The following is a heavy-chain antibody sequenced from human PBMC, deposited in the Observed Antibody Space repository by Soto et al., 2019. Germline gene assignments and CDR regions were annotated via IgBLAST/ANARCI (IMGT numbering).Heavy chain of an antibody. J-gene: IGHJ6*02. CDR3: ARGLVIRPYYYHGMDV. D-gene: IGHD3-9*01. V-gene: IGHV4-30-4*01. CDR1: GGSISSGDYF. Sequence: QVQLQESGPGLVKPSQTLSLTCTVSGGSISSGDYFWSWIRQSPGKGLEWIGYISSIGSTYYNPSLKSRVSVSRDTSKNQFSLKLSSVTTTDTAVYYCARGLVIRPYYYHGMDVWGQGTA. CDR2: ISSIGST.